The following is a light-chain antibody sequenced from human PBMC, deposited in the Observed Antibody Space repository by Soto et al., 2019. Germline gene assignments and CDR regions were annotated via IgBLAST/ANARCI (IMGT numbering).Light chain of an antibody. CDR3: QHYNSWPRT. CDR1: QSVSSN. Sequence: EIVMTQSPATLSVSPGERATLSCRASQSVSSNLAWYQQKPGQAPRLLIYGASTRATGIPARFSGSGSGTECTLTISSLQSEDFAVYYCQHYNSWPRTFGQGTKVDIK. V-gene: IGKV3-15*01. J-gene: IGKJ1*01. CDR2: GAS.